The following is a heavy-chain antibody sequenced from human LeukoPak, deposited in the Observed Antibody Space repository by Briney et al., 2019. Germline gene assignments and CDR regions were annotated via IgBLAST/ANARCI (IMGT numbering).Heavy chain of an antibody. V-gene: IGHV5-51*01. CDR1: GYRFGNYW. Sequence: GESLKISCKGSGYRFGNYWIAWVRPMPGEGVESMGIIYPGDCDTIYSPSFQGQVTFSADKSISTAYLQWSSLKASDTAMYYCARLSDGYNDFWGQGTLVTVSS. CDR2: IYPGDCDT. CDR3: ARLSDGYNDF. J-gene: IGHJ4*02. D-gene: IGHD5-24*01.